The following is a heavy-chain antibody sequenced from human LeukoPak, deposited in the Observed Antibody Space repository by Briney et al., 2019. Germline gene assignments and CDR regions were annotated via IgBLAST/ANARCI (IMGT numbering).Heavy chain of an antibody. CDR3: ARDRVWTVLY. CDR2: INQDGSEK. CDR1: GFTFSSYA. V-gene: IGHV3-7*01. Sequence: GGSLRLSCAASGFTFSSYAMSWVRQAPGKGLEWVANINQDGSEKYYVDSVKGRFTISRDNAKNSLYLQMNSLRAEDTAVYYCARDRVWTVLYWGQGALVTVSS. D-gene: IGHD6-13*01. J-gene: IGHJ4*02.